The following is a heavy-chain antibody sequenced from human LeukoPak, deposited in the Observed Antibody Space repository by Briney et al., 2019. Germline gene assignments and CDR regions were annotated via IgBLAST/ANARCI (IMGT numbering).Heavy chain of an antibody. V-gene: IGHV1-2*02. J-gene: IGHJ4*02. CDR3: ARDGPRIAALGEDFDY. CDR1: GYTFTGYY. D-gene: IGHD6-6*01. CDR2: INLNSGGT. Sequence: GASVKVSCKASGYTFTGYYMHWVRQAPGQGLEWMGWINLNSGGTSYAQKFQGRVTMTRDTSISTAYMELSNLRSDDTAVYYCARDGPRIAALGEDFDYWGQGTLATVSS.